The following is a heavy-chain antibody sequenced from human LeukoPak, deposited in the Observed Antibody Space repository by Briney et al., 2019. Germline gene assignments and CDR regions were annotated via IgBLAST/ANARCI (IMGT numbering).Heavy chain of an antibody. V-gene: IGHV4-59*12. D-gene: IGHD3-3*01. CDR3: ARDFFIFGGDRYYYYYGMDV. Sequence: SETLSLTCTVSGGSITSYYWSWLRQPPGKGLEWIGFIYYSGSTHYKSSLNSRVTISVDTSRNQFSLRLSSVTAADTAVYYCARDFFIFGGDRYYYYYGMDVWGQGTTVTVSS. CDR1: GGSITSYY. CDR2: IYYSGST. J-gene: IGHJ6*02.